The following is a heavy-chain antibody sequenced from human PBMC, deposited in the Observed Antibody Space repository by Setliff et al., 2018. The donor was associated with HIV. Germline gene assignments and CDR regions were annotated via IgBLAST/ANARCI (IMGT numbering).Heavy chain of an antibody. J-gene: IGHJ4*02. D-gene: IGHD1-20*01. Sequence: GGSLRLSCAASGFTFSNYWMSWVRQAPGKGLEWVANIKQDGSEKYYVDSVKGRFTISRDNAKKSLYLQMNSLRAEDTALYYCARDYSRYTWIYFDYWGQGTLVTVSS. CDR2: IKQDGSEK. CDR1: GFTFSNYW. CDR3: ARDYSRYTWIYFDY. V-gene: IGHV3-7*03.